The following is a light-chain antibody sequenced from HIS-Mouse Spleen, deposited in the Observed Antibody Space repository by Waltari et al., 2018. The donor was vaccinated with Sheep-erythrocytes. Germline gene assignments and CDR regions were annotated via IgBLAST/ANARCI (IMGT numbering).Light chain of an antibody. Sequence: DIQMTQSPSSLSASVGDRVTITCQASQDISNYLNWYQQKPGKAPKLLIYDASNLETGVPSRFIGSGSGTDFTFTSNSRRPEDIATYYCQQYDNLPFGGVTKVEIK. J-gene: IGKJ4*01. CDR1: QDISNY. CDR3: QQYDNLP. V-gene: IGKV1-33*01. CDR2: DAS.